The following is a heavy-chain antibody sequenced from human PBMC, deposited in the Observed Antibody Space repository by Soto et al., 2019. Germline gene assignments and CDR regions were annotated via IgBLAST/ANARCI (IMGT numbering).Heavy chain of an antibody. CDR3: ARHLYDYVWGSYRH. J-gene: IGHJ4*02. Sequence: QVQLVQSGAEVKETGSSVKVSCKSSGYIFKNYAVTWLRQAPGQGLEWMGGIIPVFGTPDYSQKFRGRVTITADESTSTVYMELSSLTSEDTAVYYCARHLYDYVWGSYRHWGQGTLVTVSS. V-gene: IGHV1-69*01. D-gene: IGHD3-16*02. CDR2: IIPVFGTP. CDR1: GYIFKNYA.